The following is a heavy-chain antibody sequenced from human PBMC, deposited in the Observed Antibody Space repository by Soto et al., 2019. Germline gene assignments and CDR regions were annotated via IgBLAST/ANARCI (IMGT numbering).Heavy chain of an antibody. CDR2: IYYSGST. CDR1: GGSISSSSYY. J-gene: IGHJ6*03. Sequence: SETLSLTCTVSGGSISSSSYYWGWIRQPPGKGLEWIGSIYYSGSTYYSPSLKSRVTISVDTSKNQFSLKLSSVTAADTAVYYCARQGDILTGPIDHYYYYYMDVCGKATTVTVSS. CDR3: ARQGDILTGPIDHYYYYYMDV. D-gene: IGHD3-9*01. V-gene: IGHV4-39*01.